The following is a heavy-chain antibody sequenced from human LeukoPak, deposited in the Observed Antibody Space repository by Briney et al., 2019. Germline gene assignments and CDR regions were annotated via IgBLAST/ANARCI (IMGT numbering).Heavy chain of an antibody. CDR1: GYSISTSNW. CDR2: IYYSGST. CDR3: ARNDYESSGFDF. J-gene: IGHJ4*02. Sequence: PSETLSLTCAVSGYSISTSNWWGWIRPPPGKGLEWIGYIYYSGSTFYDPSLKSRVTMSVDTSNNQFSLKLSSVTAVDSAVYYCARNDYESSGFDFWGQGALVTVSS. V-gene: IGHV4-28*01. D-gene: IGHD3-22*01.